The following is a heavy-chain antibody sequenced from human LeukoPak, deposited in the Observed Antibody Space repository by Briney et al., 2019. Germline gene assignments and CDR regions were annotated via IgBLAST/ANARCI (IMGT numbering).Heavy chain of an antibody. Sequence: GASVKVSCKASGYTFTSYYMHWVRQAPGQGLEWMGIINPSGGSTSYAQKSQGRVTMTRDTSTSTVYMELSSLRSEDAAVYYCARDRSSSFLPDYWGQGTLVTVSS. CDR2: INPSGGST. J-gene: IGHJ4*02. D-gene: IGHD6-6*01. CDR1: GYTFTSYY. V-gene: IGHV1-46*01. CDR3: ARDRSSSFLPDY.